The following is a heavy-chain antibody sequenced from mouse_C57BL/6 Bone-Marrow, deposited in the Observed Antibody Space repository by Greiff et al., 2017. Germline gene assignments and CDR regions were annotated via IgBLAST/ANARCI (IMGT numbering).Heavy chain of an antibody. D-gene: IGHD1-1*01. CDR1: GFTFSDYG. CDR2: ISSGSSTI. V-gene: IGHV5-17*01. Sequence: EVQGVESGGGLVKPGGSLKLSCAASGFTFSDYGMHWVRQAPEQGLEWVAYISSGSSTIYYADKVKGRFTISRDNAKNTLFLQMTSLRSEDTAMYYCVRTYYYGSSYAMDYWGQGTSVTGSS. CDR3: VRTYYYGSSYAMDY. J-gene: IGHJ4*01.